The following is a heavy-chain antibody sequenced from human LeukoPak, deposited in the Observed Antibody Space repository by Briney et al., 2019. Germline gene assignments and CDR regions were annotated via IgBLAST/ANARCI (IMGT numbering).Heavy chain of an antibody. CDR3: ARVFGEYYFDY. CDR1: GGSISSGGYY. Sequence: PSETLSLTCAVSGGSISSGGYYWSWIRQPAGKGLERTGRIYTSGSTNYNPSLKSRVTISVDTSKNQFPLRLSSVTAADTAVYYCARVFGEYYFDYWGQGTLVTVSS. V-gene: IGHV4-61*02. J-gene: IGHJ4*02. CDR2: IYTSGST. D-gene: IGHD3-10*01.